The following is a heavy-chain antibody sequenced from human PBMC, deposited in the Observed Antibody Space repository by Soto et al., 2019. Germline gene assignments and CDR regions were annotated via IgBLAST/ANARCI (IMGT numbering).Heavy chain of an antibody. CDR3: TTDLLSFRSLGFEDIVVVVAATPDY. CDR1: GFTFSNAW. J-gene: IGHJ4*02. V-gene: IGHV3-15*01. D-gene: IGHD2-15*01. CDR2: IKSKTDGGTT. Sequence: GGSLRLSCAASGFTFSNAWMSWVRQAPGKGLEWVGRIKSKTDGGTTDYAAPVKGRFTISRDDSKNTLYLQMNSLKTEDTAVYYCTTDLLSFRSLGFEDIVVVVAATPDYWGQGTLVTVSS.